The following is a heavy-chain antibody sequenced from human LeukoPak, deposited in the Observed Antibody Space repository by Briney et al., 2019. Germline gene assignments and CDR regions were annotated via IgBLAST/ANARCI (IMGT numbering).Heavy chain of an antibody. J-gene: IGHJ6*03. D-gene: IGHD3-10*01. CDR3: ARGPRITLVRGGQWYFYMDV. Sequence: ASVKVSCKASGYTFTSYYIHWVRQAPGQGLEWMGIINPSGGSTNYAQKFQGRVTMTRDPSTSTVYMELSSLRSDDTAVYYCARGPRITLVRGGQWYFYMDVWGKGTTVTVSS. CDR1: GYTFTSYY. V-gene: IGHV1-46*01. CDR2: INPSGGST.